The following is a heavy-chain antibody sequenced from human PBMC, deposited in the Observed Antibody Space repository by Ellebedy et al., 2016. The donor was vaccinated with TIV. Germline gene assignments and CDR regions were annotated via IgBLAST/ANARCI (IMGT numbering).Heavy chain of an antibody. V-gene: IGHV3-74*01. CDR3: AREVATAGRSLDY. D-gene: IGHD6-13*01. CDR2: VNGDGSGT. CDR1: GFTFSNYW. J-gene: IGHJ4*02. Sequence: PGGSLRLSCAASGFTFSNYWMHWVRQAPGKWLVWVSRVNGDGSGTNYADSVKGRFTISRDNAKNTLYLQMNSLRAEDTAVYYCAREVATAGRSLDYWGQGTLVTVSS.